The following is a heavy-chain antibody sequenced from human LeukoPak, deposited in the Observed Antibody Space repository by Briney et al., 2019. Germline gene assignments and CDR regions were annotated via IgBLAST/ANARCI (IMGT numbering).Heavy chain of an antibody. V-gene: IGHV4-34*01. Sequence: SETLSLTCAVYGGSFSGYYWSWIRQPPGKGLEWIGEINHSGSTNYNPSLKSRVTISVDTSKNQFSLKLSSVTAADTAVYYCARVTSRIVVVPAAMPDYYYGMDVWGQGTTVTVPS. CDR3: ARVTSRIVVVPAAMPDYYYGMDV. CDR1: GGSFSGYY. D-gene: IGHD2-2*01. CDR2: INHSGST. J-gene: IGHJ6*02.